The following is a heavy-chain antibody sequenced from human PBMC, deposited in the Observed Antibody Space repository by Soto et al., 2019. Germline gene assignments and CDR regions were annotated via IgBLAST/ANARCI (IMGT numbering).Heavy chain of an antibody. D-gene: IGHD3-3*01. J-gene: IGHJ6*02. CDR3: AKDSHTYYDFWSGYPSKYYYYGMDV. V-gene: IGHV3-43*01. Sequence: PGGSLRLSCAASGFTFDDYTMHWVRQAPGKGLEWVSLISWDGGSTYYADSVKGRFTISRDNSKNSLYLQMNSLRTEDTALYYCAKDSHTYYDFWSGYPSKYYYYGMDVWGQGTTVTVSS. CDR2: ISWDGGST. CDR1: GFTFDDYT.